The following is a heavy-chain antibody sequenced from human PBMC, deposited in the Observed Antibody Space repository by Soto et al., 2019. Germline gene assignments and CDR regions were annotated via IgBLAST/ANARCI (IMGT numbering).Heavy chain of an antibody. D-gene: IGHD6-6*01. CDR1: GGSISSGGYY. Sequence: SETLSLTCTVSGGSISSGGYYWSWIRQHPGKGLEWIGYIYYSGSTYYNPSLKSRVTISVDTSKNQFSLKLSSVTAADTAVYYCARESTYSSSSIDFWGKGTLVTVSS. CDR3: ARESTYSSSSIDF. J-gene: IGHJ4*02. CDR2: IYYSGST. V-gene: IGHV4-31*03.